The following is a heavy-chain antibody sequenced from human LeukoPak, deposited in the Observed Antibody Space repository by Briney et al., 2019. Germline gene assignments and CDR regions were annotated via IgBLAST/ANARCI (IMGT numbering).Heavy chain of an antibody. CDR3: ARDGRRYYYGSGSSYGYYFAY. Sequence: SETLSLTCTVSGYSISSGYYWGWIRQPPGKGLEWIGSIYHSGSTYYNPSLESRVTISVDTSKNQFSLKLSSVTAADTAVYYCARDGRRYYYGSGSSYGYYFAYWGREPLATVPS. D-gene: IGHD3-10*01. CDR2: IYHSGST. V-gene: IGHV4-38-2*02. J-gene: IGHJ4*02. CDR1: GYSISSGYY.